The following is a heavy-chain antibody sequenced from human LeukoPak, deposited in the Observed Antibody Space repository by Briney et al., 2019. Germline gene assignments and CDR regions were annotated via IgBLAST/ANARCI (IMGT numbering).Heavy chain of an antibody. CDR1: SGSMTDSC. Sequence: ASETLSLTCSVSSGSMTDSCWSWFRQAPGKGFERLGFIYPSGRIEYSPSLRSRVSFSVATSRMEATVRLRSVTASDTAVYYCTREGYDRSGYFLDFWGQGILVTVSS. V-gene: IGHV4-59*12. CDR2: IYPSGRI. CDR3: TREGYDRSGYFLDF. D-gene: IGHD3-22*01. J-gene: IGHJ4*02.